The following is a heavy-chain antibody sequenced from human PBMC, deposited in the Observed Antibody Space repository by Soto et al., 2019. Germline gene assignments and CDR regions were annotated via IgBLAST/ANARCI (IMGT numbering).Heavy chain of an antibody. CDR2: IYYSGST. J-gene: IGHJ5*02. V-gene: IGHV4-59*08. CDR3: ARLIGRDWFDP. CDR1: GDSMTGRY. Sequence: SETLSLTCTVSGDSMTGRYWSWIRQPPGKGLEWTGYIYYSGSTKYNPSLESRVTISVDTSKNRFSLKLTSVTAADTAMYFCARLIGRDWFDPWGQGTLVTVSS.